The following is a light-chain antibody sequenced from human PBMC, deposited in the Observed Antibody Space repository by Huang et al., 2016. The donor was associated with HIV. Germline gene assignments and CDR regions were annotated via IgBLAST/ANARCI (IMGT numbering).Light chain of an antibody. CDR1: QDVDTN. CDR3: QQLNTYPLT. V-gene: IGKV1-9*01. CDR2: AAS. Sequence: IQLTQFPSALSASVGDRVSISCRASQDVDTNLAWYQQRPGKAPKLLIYAASTLQSGIPSRCSCYGSGTDFSLTIKGLQPEDFATYYCQQLNTYPLTFGPGTTVD. J-gene: IGKJ3*01.